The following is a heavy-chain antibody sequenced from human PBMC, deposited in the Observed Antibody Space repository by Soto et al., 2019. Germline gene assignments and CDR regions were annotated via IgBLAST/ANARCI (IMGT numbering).Heavy chain of an antibody. V-gene: IGHV1-46*03. D-gene: IGHD3-3*01. CDR3: ARDNYDFWSGYSPRPYYYYMDV. Sequence: GASVKVSCKASGYTFTSYYMHWVRQAPGQGLEWMGIINPSGGSTSYAQKFQGRVTMTRDTSTSTVYMELSSLRSEDTAVYYCARDNYDFWSGYSPRPYYYYMDVWGKGTTVTVSS. CDR1: GYTFTSYY. CDR2: INPSGGST. J-gene: IGHJ6*03.